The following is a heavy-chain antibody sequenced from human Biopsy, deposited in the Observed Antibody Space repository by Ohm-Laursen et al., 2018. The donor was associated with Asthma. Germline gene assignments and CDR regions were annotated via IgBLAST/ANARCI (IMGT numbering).Heavy chain of an antibody. V-gene: IGHV1-24*01. CDR3: ASDFPKDYVRYNFQF. CDR2: HDREEGGT. D-gene: IGHD4-17*01. Sequence: SVKVSCKISGYSLTDLSMHWVRQAPGQGLEWMGGHDREEGGTVNARRFQGRVTMTEDTSTDAAYMELSSLSSDDTAVYYCASDFPKDYVRYNFQFWGQGTLVTVSS. J-gene: IGHJ4*02. CDR1: GYSLTDLS.